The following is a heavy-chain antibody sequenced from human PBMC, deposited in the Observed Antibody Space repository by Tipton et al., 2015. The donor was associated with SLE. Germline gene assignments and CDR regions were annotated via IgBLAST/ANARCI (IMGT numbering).Heavy chain of an antibody. V-gene: IGHV4-34*01. CDR3: ARGRTYYYDSSGPFRYFDY. Sequence: TLSLTWAVYGGSFSGYYWSWIRQPPGKGLEWIGEINHSGSTNYNPSLKSRVTISVDTSKNQFSLKLSSVTAADTAVYYCARGRTYYYDSSGPFRYFDYWGQGTLVTVSS. D-gene: IGHD3-22*01. CDR1: GGSFSGYY. J-gene: IGHJ4*02. CDR2: INHSGST.